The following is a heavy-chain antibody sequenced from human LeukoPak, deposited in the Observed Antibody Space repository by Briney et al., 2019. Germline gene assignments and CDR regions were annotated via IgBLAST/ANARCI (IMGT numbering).Heavy chain of an antibody. CDR1: GFTFGDYL. J-gene: IGHJ4*02. D-gene: IGHD6-19*01. Sequence: GGSLRLSCTASGFTFGDYLMSWFRQAPGKGLEWIGFISGGTTEYAASVKGRFTISRDDSTSIAYLQMNSLTTEDTAVYYCARGSGWLSVYWGQGTLVTVSS. CDR3: ARGSGWLSVY. V-gene: IGHV3-49*03. CDR2: ISGGTT.